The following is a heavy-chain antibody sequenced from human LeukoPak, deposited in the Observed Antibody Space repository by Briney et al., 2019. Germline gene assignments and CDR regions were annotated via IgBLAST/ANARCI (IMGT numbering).Heavy chain of an antibody. CDR2: IKSKTDGGTT. CDR1: GFTFSNAW. Sequence: GGXXRLSCAASGFTFSNAWMSWVRQAPGKGLEWVGRIKSKTDGGTTDYAAPVKGRFTISRDDSKNTLYLQMNSLKTEDTAVYYCTTVDGYCSSTSCYSHFQHWGQGTLVTVSS. V-gene: IGHV3-15*01. CDR3: TTVDGYCSSTSCYSHFQH. J-gene: IGHJ1*01. D-gene: IGHD2-2*01.